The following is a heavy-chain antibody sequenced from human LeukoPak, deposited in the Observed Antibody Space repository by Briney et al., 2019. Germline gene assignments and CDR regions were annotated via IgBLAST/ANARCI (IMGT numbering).Heavy chain of an antibody. J-gene: IGHJ3*01. CDR3: ARNVY. CDR2: INEDGSQK. V-gene: IGHV3-7*05. D-gene: IGHD1-14*01. CDR1: GFTFSSYW. Sequence: GGSLRLSCAASGFTFSSYWVSWVRQAPGKGLEWVANINEDGSQKYYVDSVKGRFTISRDNAKNSLYLQMNSLRAEDTALYYCARNVYWGQGTMVTVSS.